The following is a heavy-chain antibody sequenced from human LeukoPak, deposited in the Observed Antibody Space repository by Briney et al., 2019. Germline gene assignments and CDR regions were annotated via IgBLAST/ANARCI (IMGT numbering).Heavy chain of an antibody. D-gene: IGHD6-13*01. CDR3: ASTYSSSWYNWYFDL. Sequence: SETLSLTCTVSGGSISTYYWNWIRQPAGKGLEWIGRFYTSGTTNYNPSLKSRVTMSLDTSKSQFSLKLSSVTAADTAVYYCASTYSSSWYNWYFDLWGRGSLVTVSS. CDR2: FYTSGTT. CDR1: GGSISTYY. J-gene: IGHJ2*01. V-gene: IGHV4-4*07.